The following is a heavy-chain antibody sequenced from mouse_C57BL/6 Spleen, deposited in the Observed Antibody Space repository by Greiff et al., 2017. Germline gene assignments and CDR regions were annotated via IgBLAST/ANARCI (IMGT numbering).Heavy chain of an antibody. CDR3: AKNYGSSPAWFAY. Sequence: VKLQESGPGLVQPSQSLSITCTVSGFSLTSYGVHWVRQSPGKGLEWLGVIWRGGSTDYNAAFMSRLSITKDNSKSQVFFKMNSLQADDTAIYYCAKNYGSSPAWFAYWGQGTLVTVSA. CDR1: GFSLTSYG. V-gene: IGHV2-5*01. CDR2: IWRGGST. J-gene: IGHJ3*01. D-gene: IGHD1-1*01.